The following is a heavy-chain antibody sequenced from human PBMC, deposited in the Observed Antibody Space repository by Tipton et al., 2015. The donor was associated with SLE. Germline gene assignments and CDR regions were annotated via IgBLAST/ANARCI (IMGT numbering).Heavy chain of an antibody. V-gene: IGHV3-7*01. CDR2: INQDGSEK. Sequence: SLRLSCAASGFDFNTYSMHWVRQAPGRGLEWVANINQDGSEKNYVDSVKGRFTVSRDNADNSVYLQMISLRAADTAVYYCARESPDDAFDFWGQGAMVTVST. J-gene: IGHJ3*01. CDR3: ARESPDDAFDF. CDR1: GFDFNTYS.